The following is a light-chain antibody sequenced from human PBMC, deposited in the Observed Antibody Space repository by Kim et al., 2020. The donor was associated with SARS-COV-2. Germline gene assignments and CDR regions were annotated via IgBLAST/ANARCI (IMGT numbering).Light chain of an antibody. CDR1: PSIGTS. V-gene: IGKV3-11*01. CDR3: QQQNNWPPAVT. J-gene: IGKJ4*01. CDR2: DAA. Sequence: PGEGATPSRRASPSIGTSLAWSQQTPGQAPRLLIYDAAIRATGIPDRFSGSGSGTDFTLTISSLEPEDFAVYFCQQQNNWPPAVTFGGGTKVDIK.